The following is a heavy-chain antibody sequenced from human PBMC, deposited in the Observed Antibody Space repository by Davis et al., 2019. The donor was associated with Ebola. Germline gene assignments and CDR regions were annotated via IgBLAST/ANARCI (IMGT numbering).Heavy chain of an antibody. CDR2: IDTDGSTT. J-gene: IGHJ4*02. CDR3: ARDVGGRAGY. V-gene: IGHV3-74*01. CDR1: ESTFTSYW. Sequence: PGGSLRLSCVGSESTFTSYWFHCVRQAPGRGLEWVARIDTDGSTTNYADSVRGRFTISRDNAKNTLFLQMNSLRADDTAVYYCARDVGGRAGYWGQGTLVTVSS.